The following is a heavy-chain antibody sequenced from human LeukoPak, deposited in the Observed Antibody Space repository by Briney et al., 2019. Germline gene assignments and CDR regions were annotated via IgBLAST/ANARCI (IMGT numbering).Heavy chain of an antibody. CDR1: GGSFSGYY. CDR3: ARAAREMATTPDFDY. CDR2: INHSGST. V-gene: IGHV4-34*01. Sequence: SETLSLTCAVYGGSFSGYYWSWIRQPPGKGLEWIGEINHSGSTNYNPSLKSRVTISVDTSKNQFSLKLSSVTAADTAVYYCARAAREMATTPDFDYWGQGTLVTVSS. D-gene: IGHD5-24*01. J-gene: IGHJ4*02.